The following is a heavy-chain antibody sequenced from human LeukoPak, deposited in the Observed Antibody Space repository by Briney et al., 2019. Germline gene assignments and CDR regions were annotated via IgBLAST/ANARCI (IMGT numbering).Heavy chain of an antibody. CDR3: AKDRGSGYYGSFDY. CDR2: ISYDGSNK. CDR1: GFTFSSYG. D-gene: IGHD3-22*01. Sequence: GGSLRLSCAASGFTFSSYGMHWVRQAPGKGLEWVAVISYDGSNKYYADSVKGRFTISRDNSKNTLYLQMNSLRAEGTAVYYCAKDRGSGYYGSFDYWGQGTLVTVSS. V-gene: IGHV3-30*18. J-gene: IGHJ4*02.